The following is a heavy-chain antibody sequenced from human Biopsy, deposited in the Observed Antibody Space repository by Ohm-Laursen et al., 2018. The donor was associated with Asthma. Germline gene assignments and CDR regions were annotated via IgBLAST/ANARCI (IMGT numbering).Heavy chain of an antibody. D-gene: IGHD3-22*01. CDR3: ARGDSSNWSHYYFDY. Sequence: SLRLSCTASGFAVSRDHMFWVRQAPGKGLEWVSVIYSGGTSHTADSVRGRFTISRDYSKNTLYLQMHSLRAEDTAAYYCARGDSSNWSHYYFDYWGQGTLVTVSP. CDR2: IYSGGTS. V-gene: IGHV3-53*01. CDR1: GFAVSRDH. J-gene: IGHJ4*02.